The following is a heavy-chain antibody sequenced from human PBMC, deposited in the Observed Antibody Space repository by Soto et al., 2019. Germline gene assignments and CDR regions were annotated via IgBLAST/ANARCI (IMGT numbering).Heavy chain of an antibody. J-gene: IGHJ4*02. V-gene: IGHV3-23*01. D-gene: IGHD6-13*01. CDR1: GFTFSSYA. CDR3: AKENGYSSSWCEFDY. CDR2: ISGSGGST. Sequence: EVQLLESGGGLVQPGGSLRLSCAASGFTFSSYAMSWVRQAPGKGLEWVSAISGSGGSTYYADSVKGRFTISRDNSKNTLYLQMNSLRAEDKAVYYGAKENGYSSSWCEFDYWGQGTLVTVSS.